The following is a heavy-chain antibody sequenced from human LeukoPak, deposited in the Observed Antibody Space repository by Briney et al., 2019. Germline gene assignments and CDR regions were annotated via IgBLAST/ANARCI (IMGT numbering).Heavy chain of an antibody. V-gene: IGHV4-61*01. Sequence: PSETLSLTCTVSGGSVSIGSYYWIWIRQPPGKGLEWIGYIYYSGSTNYNPSLKSRVTISVDTSKNQFSLKLSSVTAADTAVYYCARAFGGRLGWFDPWGQGTLVTVSS. CDR1: GGSVSIGSYY. J-gene: IGHJ5*02. D-gene: IGHD5-12*01. CDR2: IYYSGST. CDR3: ARAFGGRLGWFDP.